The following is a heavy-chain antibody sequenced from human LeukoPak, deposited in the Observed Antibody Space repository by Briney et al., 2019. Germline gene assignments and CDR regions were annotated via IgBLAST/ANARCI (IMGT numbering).Heavy chain of an antibody. CDR1: GGSISNSVYY. J-gene: IGHJ4*02. CDR2: IYYSGST. CDR3: AKTYYYDPFDF. Sequence: PSETLSLTCTVSGGSISNSVYYWGWIRQPPGKGLEWIGNIYYSGSTYYNPSLKSRVTISVDTSKNQFSLKLSSVTAADTAVYYCAKTYYYDPFDFWGQGTLVTVSS. V-gene: IGHV4-39*01. D-gene: IGHD3-22*01.